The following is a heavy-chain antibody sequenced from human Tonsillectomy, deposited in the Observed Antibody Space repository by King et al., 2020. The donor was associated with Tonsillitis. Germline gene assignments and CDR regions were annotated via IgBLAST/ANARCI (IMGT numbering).Heavy chain of an antibody. J-gene: IGHJ6*02. CDR3: AKVDSSRWNHYYYGMDV. V-gene: IGHV3-9*01. CDR1: GFTFDDHA. CDR2: VSWNSGSI. D-gene: IGHD6-13*01. Sequence: DVQLVESGGGLVQPGRSLRLSCAASGFTFDDHAMHWVRQPPGKGLEWVSGVSWNSGSIGYADSVKGRFTISRDNAKNSLYLDMSSLRAEDTAFYYCAKVDSSRWNHYYYGMDVWGQGTTVTVSS.